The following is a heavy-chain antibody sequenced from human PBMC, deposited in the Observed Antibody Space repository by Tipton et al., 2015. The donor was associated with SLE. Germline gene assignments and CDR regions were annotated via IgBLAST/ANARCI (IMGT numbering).Heavy chain of an antibody. CDR3: ARGYYDTGGHPPFDY. CDR1: GYTLTSYY. V-gene: IGHV1-46*01. J-gene: IGHJ4*02. CDR2: INPSGGST. Sequence: QLVQSGAEVKKPGASVKVSCKASGYTLTSYYMHWVRQAPGQGLEWMGIINPSGGSTRYAQKFQGRVTMTRDTSTSTLYMELSSLRSEDTAVYYCARGYYDTGGHPPFDYWGQGTLVTVSS. D-gene: IGHD3-22*01.